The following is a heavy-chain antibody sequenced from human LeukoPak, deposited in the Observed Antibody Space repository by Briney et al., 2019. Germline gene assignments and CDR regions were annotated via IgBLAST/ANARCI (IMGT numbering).Heavy chain of an antibody. CDR2: IYYSGNT. Sequence: SETLSLTCSVSGYSISSGYYWSWIRQPPGKGLEWIGYIYYSGNTNYNPSFKTRVTISVDTSKNQFSLKLTSVTAADTAVYYCARGVGATSPFDYWGQGTLVTVSS. V-gene: IGHV4-61*01. CDR3: ARGVGATSPFDY. J-gene: IGHJ4*02. CDR1: GYSISSGYY. D-gene: IGHD1-26*01.